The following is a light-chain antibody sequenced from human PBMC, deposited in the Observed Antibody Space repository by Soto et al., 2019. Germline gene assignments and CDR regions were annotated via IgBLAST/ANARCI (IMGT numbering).Light chain of an antibody. J-gene: IGLJ1*01. CDR1: SSDVGYYNY. Sequence: QSALTQPASVSGSPGQSITISCTGTSSDVGYYNYVSWYQQHPGKAPKLMIYDVRNRPSGVSNRFSGSKSGNTASLTISGLQAEVEADYYCSSYTSSSTYVFGTGTKVTVL. CDR2: DVR. CDR3: SSYTSSSTYV. V-gene: IGLV2-14*03.